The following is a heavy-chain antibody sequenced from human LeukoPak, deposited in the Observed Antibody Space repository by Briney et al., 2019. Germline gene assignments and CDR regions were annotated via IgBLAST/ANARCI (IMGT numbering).Heavy chain of an antibody. Sequence: KASETLSLTCTVSGGSFTTYYWSWVRQPPGKGLEWMGYIYYSGNTNYNPSLKSRVTISVDTSKRQFSLRLNSVTAADTAVYYCARLQYPFGGYVFFDYWVGESWSPSPQ. V-gene: IGHV4-59*08. J-gene: IGHJ4*02. CDR1: GGSFTTYY. CDR3: ARLQYPFGGYVFFDY. CDR2: IYYSGNT. D-gene: IGHD5-12*01.